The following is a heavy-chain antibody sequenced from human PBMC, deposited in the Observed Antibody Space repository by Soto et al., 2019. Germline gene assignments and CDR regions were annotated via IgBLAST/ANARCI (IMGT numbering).Heavy chain of an antibody. D-gene: IGHD3-10*01. CDR1: GYTFTSYA. CDR3: ARGPYYYGSGSYYIGARWFDP. Sequence: ASVKVSCKASGYTFTSYAMHWLRQSPGQRLEWMGWINAGNGNTKYSQKFQGRVTITRDTSASTAYMELSSLRSEDTAVYYCARGPYYYGSGSYYIGARWFDPWGQGTLVTVSS. CDR2: INAGNGNT. V-gene: IGHV1-3*01. J-gene: IGHJ5*02.